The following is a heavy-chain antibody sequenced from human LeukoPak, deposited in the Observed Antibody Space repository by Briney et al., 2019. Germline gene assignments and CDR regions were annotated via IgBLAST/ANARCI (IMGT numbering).Heavy chain of an antibody. D-gene: IGHD3-22*01. CDR1: GFTFSIYA. V-gene: IGHV3-23*01. CDR2: ISGSGGST. CDR3: AKASGGKYYDSSGSDVLRPPIDY. J-gene: IGHJ4*02. Sequence: HPGGSLRLSCAASGFTFSIYAMSWVRQSPGKGLEWVSAISGSGGSTYYADSVKGRFTISRDNSKNTLYLQMNSLRGEDTAVYYCAKASGGKYYDSSGSDVLRPPIDYWGQGTLVTVSS.